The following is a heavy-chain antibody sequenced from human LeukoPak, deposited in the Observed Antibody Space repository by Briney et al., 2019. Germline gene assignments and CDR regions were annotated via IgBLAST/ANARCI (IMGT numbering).Heavy chain of an antibody. CDR2: ISGSGGST. V-gene: IGHV3-23*01. J-gene: IGHJ4*02. D-gene: IGHD5-12*01. CDR1: GFTFSSYA. CDR3: AKDHTRSGNEPYYFDY. Sequence: PGGSLRLSCAASGFTFSSYAMSWVRQAPGKGLEWVSAISGSGGSTYYADSVKGRFTISRDNSKNTLYLQMNSLRAEDTAVYYCAKDHTRSGNEPYYFDYWGQGTLVTVSS.